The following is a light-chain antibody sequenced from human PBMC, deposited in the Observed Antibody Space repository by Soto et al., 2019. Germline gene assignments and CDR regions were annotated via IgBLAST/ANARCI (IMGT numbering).Light chain of an antibody. V-gene: IGLV2-14*03. Sequence: QSALTQPASVSGSPGQSITISCTGTSSDVGGYNYVSWYQHHPGKAPKLIIYDVTNRPSGVSNPFSGSKSGNTASLTISGPEPEDEADYDYSSYTTGNTRQLVFGTGTKLTVL. CDR3: SSYTTGNTRQLV. CDR2: DVT. J-gene: IGLJ1*01. CDR1: SSDVGGYNY.